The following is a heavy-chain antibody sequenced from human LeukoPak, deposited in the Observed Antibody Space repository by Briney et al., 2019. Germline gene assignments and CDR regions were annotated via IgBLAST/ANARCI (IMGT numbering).Heavy chain of an antibody. J-gene: IGHJ4*02. CDR2: IWYDGSNK. V-gene: IGHV3-33*06. Sequence: GGSLRLSCAASGFTFSSYGMHWVRQAPGKGLGWVAVIWYDGSNKYYAASVKGRFTISRDNSKNTLYLQMNSLRAEDTAVYYCAKYGGLGVYFDYWGQGTLVTVSS. CDR1: GFTFSSYG. D-gene: IGHD3-16*01. CDR3: AKYGGLGVYFDY.